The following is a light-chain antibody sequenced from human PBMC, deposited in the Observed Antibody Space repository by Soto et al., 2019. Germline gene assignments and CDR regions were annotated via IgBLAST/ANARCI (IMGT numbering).Light chain of an antibody. J-gene: IGLJ1*01. CDR3: CSYAGSSTPLI. V-gene: IGLV2-23*02. CDR2: EVS. CDR1: SSDVGSYNL. Sequence: QSVLTQPASGSVSPGQSSSISCTGTSSDVGSYNLVSWYQQHPGKAPKLMIYEVSKRPSGVSNRFSGSKSGNTASLTISGLQAEDEADYYCCSYAGSSTPLIFGTGTKVTV.